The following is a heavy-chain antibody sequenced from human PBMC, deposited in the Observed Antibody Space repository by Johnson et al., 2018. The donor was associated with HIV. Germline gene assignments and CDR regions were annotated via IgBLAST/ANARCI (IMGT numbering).Heavy chain of an antibody. D-gene: IGHD6-19*01. CDR3: TTVGIAVAGALPI. J-gene: IGHJ3*02. Sequence: MQLVESGGGLVQPGGSLRLSCAASGFTVSSNYMSWVRQAPGKGLEWVSVIYSGGSTYYADSVKGRFTISRDNAKNALYLQMNSLKTEDTAVYYCTTVGIAVAGALPIWGQGTMVTVSS. CDR2: IYSGGST. V-gene: IGHV3-53*01. CDR1: GFTVSSNY.